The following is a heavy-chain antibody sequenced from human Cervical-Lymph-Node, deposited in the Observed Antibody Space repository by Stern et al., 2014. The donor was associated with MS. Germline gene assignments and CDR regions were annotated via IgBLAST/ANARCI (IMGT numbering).Heavy chain of an antibody. D-gene: IGHD6-13*01. J-gene: IGHJ3*02. CDR1: GYTFIEYA. CDR3: RAGSDAFDI. Sequence: VQLEESGAEVKKPGASVKVSCKASGYTFIEYAISWVRQAPGQGLEWMGWIGTNIGNTNYAQKIQGRVTLATDTSTTTVYMELRSLRSDDTAMYYCRAGSDAFDIWGQGTMTVSS. CDR2: IGTNIGNT. V-gene: IGHV1-18*01.